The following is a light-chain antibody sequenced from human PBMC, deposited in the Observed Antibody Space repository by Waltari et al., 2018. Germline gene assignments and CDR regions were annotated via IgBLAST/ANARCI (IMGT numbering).Light chain of an antibody. CDR2: DVR. CDR1: HSYVGAYDF. V-gene: IGLV2-14*03. J-gene: IGLJ1*01. Sequence: SALTKPAPVPGPPGQSVTLSCPGSHSYVGAYDFVSWYQHHPGGVPKVLKYDVRIRPSGISNRFSGSKSGNTASLTISGLQAEDEADYYCSSYTDRNTRVFGSGTKVTVL. CDR3: SSYTDRNTRV.